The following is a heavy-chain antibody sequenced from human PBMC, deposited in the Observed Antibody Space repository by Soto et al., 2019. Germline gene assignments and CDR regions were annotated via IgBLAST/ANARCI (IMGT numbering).Heavy chain of an antibody. CDR1: GFSLSTSGVA. D-gene: IGHD1-1*01. CDR2: IYWDGEK. J-gene: IGHJ1*01. V-gene: IGHV2-5*02. Sequence: QITLKESGPTLVKPTQTLTLTCTFSGFSLSTSGVAVGWIRQPPGKALEWLALIYWDGEKRYRPSLKSRVTITKDTSRNQVFLVMTNIDPVDTATSYCAHRRDSNSFQNWGQGTLVTVSS. CDR3: AHRRDSNSFQN.